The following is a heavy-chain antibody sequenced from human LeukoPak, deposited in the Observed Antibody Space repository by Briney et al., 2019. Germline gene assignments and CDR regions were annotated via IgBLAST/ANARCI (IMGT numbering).Heavy chain of an antibody. CDR2: IYTSGST. Sequence: SETLSLTCTVSGGSISSGSYYWSWIRQPAGKGLEWIGRIYTSGSTNYNPSLKSRVTISVDTSKNQFSLKLSSVTAADTAVYYCARDRYYYDNSGSTFDYWGQGTLVTVSS. CDR3: ARDRYYYDNSGSTFDY. J-gene: IGHJ4*02. D-gene: IGHD3-22*01. CDR1: GGSISSGSYY. V-gene: IGHV4-61*02.